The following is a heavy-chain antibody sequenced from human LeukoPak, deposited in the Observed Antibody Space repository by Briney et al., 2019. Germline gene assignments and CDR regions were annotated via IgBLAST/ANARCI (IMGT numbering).Heavy chain of an antibody. CDR3: ARVATYYYYGMDV. Sequence: GGSLRLSCAASGSTFSSYAMHWVRQAPGKGLEWVAVISYDGSNKYYADSVKGRFTISRDNSKNTLYLQMNSLRAEDTAVYYCARVATYYYYGMDVWGQGTTVTVSS. V-gene: IGHV3-30*04. CDR2: ISYDGSNK. J-gene: IGHJ6*02. CDR1: GSTFSSYA.